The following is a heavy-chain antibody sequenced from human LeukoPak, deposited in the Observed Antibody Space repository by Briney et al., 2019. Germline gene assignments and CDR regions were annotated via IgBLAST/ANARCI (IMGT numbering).Heavy chain of an antibody. CDR3: ARDIVVPDAYGMDV. D-gene: IGHD2-2*01. V-gene: IGHV3-53*01. J-gene: IGHJ6*02. CDR2: IYSGGST. Sequence: GGSLRLSCAASGSTVSTSYMSWVRQAPGKGLEWVSVIYSGGSTYYADSVKGRFTISRDNSKNTLYLQMNSLRAEDTAVYYCARDIVVPDAYGMDVWGQGTTVTVSS. CDR1: GSTVSTSY.